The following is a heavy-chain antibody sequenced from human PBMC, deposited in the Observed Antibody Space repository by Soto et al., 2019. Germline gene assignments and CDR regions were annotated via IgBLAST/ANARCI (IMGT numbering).Heavy chain of an antibody. CDR1: GFTFDDYA. CDR3: AKDMELDLGSAFDI. Sequence: GGSLRLSCAASGFTFDDYAMHWVRQAPGKGLEWVSGISWNSGSIGYADSVKGRFTISRDNAKNSLYLQMNSLRAEDTALYYCAKDMELDLGSAFDIWGQGTMVTVSS. CDR2: ISWNSGSI. J-gene: IGHJ3*02. D-gene: IGHD1-1*01. V-gene: IGHV3-9*01.